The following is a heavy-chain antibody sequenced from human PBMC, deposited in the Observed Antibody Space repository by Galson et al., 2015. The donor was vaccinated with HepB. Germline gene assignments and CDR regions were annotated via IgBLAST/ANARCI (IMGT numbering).Heavy chain of an antibody. Sequence: SLRLSCAASGFTFSSYWMHWVRQAPGKGLVWVPRINSDGSSTSYADSVKGRFTISRDNAKNTLYLQMNSLRAEDTAAYYCARGQWPKSPFDYWAREPWSPSPQ. V-gene: IGHV3-74*01. CDR1: GFTFSSYW. CDR2: INSDGSST. J-gene: IGHJ4*02. CDR3: ARGQWPKSPFDY. D-gene: IGHD6-19*01.